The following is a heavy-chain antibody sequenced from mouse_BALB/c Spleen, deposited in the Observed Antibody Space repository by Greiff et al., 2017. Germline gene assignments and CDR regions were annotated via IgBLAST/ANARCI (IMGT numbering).Heavy chain of an antibody. D-gene: IGHD1-2*01. CDR1: GFSLTSYG. CDR3: ARVLRLRSYWYFDV. Sequence: VHLVESGPGLVAPSQSLSITCTVSGFSLTSYGVHWVRQPPGKGLEWLGVIWAGGSTNYNSALMSRLSISKDNSKSQVFLKMNSLQTDDTAMYYCARVLRLRSYWYFDVWGAGTTVTVSS. V-gene: IGHV2-9*02. J-gene: IGHJ1*01. CDR2: IWAGGST.